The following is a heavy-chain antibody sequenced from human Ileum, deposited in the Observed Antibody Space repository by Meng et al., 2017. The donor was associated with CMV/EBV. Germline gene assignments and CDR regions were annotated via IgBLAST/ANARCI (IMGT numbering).Heavy chain of an antibody. CDR3: ARGSGYTYGYDY. Sequence: VSGGSISSGGYSGGWVRQPPGKGLEWIGYVYHSGGTYYNPSLKSRVTISVDRSKNQFSLKLSSVTAADTAVYYCARGSGYTYGYDYWGQGTLVTVSS. D-gene: IGHD5-18*01. J-gene: IGHJ4*02. CDR2: VYHSGGT. CDR1: GGSISSGGYS. V-gene: IGHV4-30-2*01.